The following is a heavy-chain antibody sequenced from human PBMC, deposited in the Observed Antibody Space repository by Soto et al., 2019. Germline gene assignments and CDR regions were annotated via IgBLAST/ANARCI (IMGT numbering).Heavy chain of an antibody. Sequence: SETLSLTCTVSGGSISSYYWSWIRQPPGKGLEWIGYIYYSGSTYYNPSLKSRVTISVDTSKNQFSLKLSSVTAADTAVYYCARGIKYGDYSRWFDPWGPGTLVTVSS. CDR2: IYYSGST. V-gene: IGHV4-59*08. CDR3: ARGIKYGDYSRWFDP. D-gene: IGHD4-17*01. CDR1: GGSISSYY. J-gene: IGHJ5*02.